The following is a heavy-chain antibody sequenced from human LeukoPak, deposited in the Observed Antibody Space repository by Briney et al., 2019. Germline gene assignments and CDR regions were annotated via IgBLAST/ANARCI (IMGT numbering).Heavy chain of an antibody. D-gene: IGHD1-26*01. CDR1: GFTFNTYN. J-gene: IGHJ5*02. V-gene: IGHV3-21*01. Sequence: GGSLRLSCAGSGFTFNTYNMNWVRQAPGKGLGWVSSISSSSSYIYYADSVKGRFTFSRDNAKNSLSLQMNSLRAEDTAVYYCARDGEVGVGRWFDPWGQGTLVTVSS. CDR2: ISSSSSYI. CDR3: ARDGEVGVGRWFDP.